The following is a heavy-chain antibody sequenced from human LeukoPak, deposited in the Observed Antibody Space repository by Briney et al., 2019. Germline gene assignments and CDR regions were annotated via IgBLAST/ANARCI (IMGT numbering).Heavy chain of an antibody. CDR3: ARRDFYGSGRSFDS. D-gene: IGHD3-10*01. CDR1: GGSFSRYY. V-gene: IGHV4-34*01. Sequence: SETLSLTCAVYGGSFSRYYWNWIRQPPGKGLEWIGEVNHSGSTNYNPSLKSRVTISVDTSKNQFSLKVRSVTAADTAVYYCARRDFYGSGRSFDSWGQGNLVTVSS. CDR2: VNHSGST. J-gene: IGHJ4*02.